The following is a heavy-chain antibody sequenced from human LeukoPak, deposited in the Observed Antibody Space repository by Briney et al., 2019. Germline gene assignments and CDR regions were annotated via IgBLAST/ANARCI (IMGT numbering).Heavy chain of an antibody. J-gene: IGHJ4*02. V-gene: IGHV3-49*04. CDR1: GFTFGDYA. Sequence: PGGSLRLSCTASGFTFGDYAMSWVRQAPGKGLEWVGFIRSKAYGGTTEYAASVKGRFTISRDDSKSIAYLQMNSLKTEDTAVYYCTRAVLSAYCSGGSCSEARLYYFDYWGQGTLVTVSS. CDR3: TRAVLSAYCSGGSCSEARLYYFDY. CDR2: IRSKAYGGTT. D-gene: IGHD2-15*01.